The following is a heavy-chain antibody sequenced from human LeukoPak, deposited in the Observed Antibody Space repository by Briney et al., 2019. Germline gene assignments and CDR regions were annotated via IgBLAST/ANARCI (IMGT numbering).Heavy chain of an antibody. CDR1: GFTFDDYA. D-gene: IGHD3-3*01. CDR2: ISGDGGST. Sequence: GGSLRLSCAASGFTFDDYAMHWVRQAPGKGLEWVSLISGDGGSTYYADSVKGRFTISRDNSKNSLYLQMNSLRTEDTALYYCAKSRFWSGYYPIFDYSGQGTLVTASS. J-gene: IGHJ4*02. V-gene: IGHV3-43*02. CDR3: AKSRFWSGYYPIFDY.